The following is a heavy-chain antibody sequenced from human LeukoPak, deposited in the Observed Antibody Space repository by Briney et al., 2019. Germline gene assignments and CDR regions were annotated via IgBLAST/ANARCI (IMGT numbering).Heavy chain of an antibody. V-gene: IGHV3-21*01. Sequence: GGSLRLSCAASGFTFSSYSMNWVRQAPGKGLEWVSSISGSSSYIYYGDSVKGRCTISRDNAKKSLYLQMNSLRAEDTAVYYCARDQGVYCSGGSCTAFDIWGQGTMTVSS. CDR2: ISGSSSYI. J-gene: IGHJ3*02. CDR1: GFTFSSYS. D-gene: IGHD2-15*01. CDR3: ARDQGVYCSGGSCTAFDI.